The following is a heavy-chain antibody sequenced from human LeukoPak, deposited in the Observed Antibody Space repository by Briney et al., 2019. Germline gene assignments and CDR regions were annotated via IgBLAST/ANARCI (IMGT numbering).Heavy chain of an antibody. CDR2: IIPIFGTA. CDR3: AMSHHPYYYDSSGYPFDY. CDR1: GYTFTSYG. J-gene: IGHJ4*02. D-gene: IGHD3-22*01. Sequence: ASVKVSCKASGYTFTSYGISWVRQAPGQGLEWMGGIIPIFGTANYAQKFQGRVTITADESTSTAYMELSSLRSEDTAVYYCAMSHHPYYYDSSGYPFDYWGQGTLVTVSS. V-gene: IGHV1-69*13.